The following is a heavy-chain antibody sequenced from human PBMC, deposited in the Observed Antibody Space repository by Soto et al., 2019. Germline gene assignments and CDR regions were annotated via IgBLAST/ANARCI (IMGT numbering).Heavy chain of an antibody. D-gene: IGHD3-16*01. V-gene: IGHV1-69*12. CDR1: GGTFSSYA. J-gene: IGHJ5*02. CDR3: ARASRGDYVWGRRWFDP. Sequence: QVQLVQSGAEVKKPGSSVKVSCKASGGTFSSYAISWVRQAPGQGLEWMGGIIPIFGTANYAQKFQGRVTITADESTSTAYMELSSMRSEDTAVYYCARASRGDYVWGRRWFDPWGQGTLVTVSS. CDR2: IIPIFGTA.